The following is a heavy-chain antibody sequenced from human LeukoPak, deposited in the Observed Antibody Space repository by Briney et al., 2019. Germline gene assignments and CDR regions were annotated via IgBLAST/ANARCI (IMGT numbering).Heavy chain of an antibody. D-gene: IGHD6-19*01. CDR2: INAGNGNT. J-gene: IGHJ6*02. V-gene: IGHV1-3*01. CDR3: ARSLAVADVSYYYYGMDV. Sequence: GRSLRLSCAASGFTFSSYAMHWVRQAPGQRLEWMGWINAGNGNTKYSQKFQGRVTITRDTSASTAYMELSSLRSEDTAVYYCARSLAVADVSYYYYGMDVWGQGTTVTVSS. CDR1: GFTFSSYA.